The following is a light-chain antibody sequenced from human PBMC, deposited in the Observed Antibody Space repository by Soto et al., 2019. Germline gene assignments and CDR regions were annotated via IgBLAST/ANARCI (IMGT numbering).Light chain of an antibody. J-gene: IGKJ4*01. CDR1: QDIKNY. Sequence: DIQMTQSPSSLSASVGDRVTITCQASQDIKNYLNWYQQKPGKAPNLLIYDASNLKTGVPSRFSGSGSGTHFTVTSSSLQPEDIATYYCQYYDHLPPLSFGGGTKVEIK. V-gene: IGKV1-33*01. CDR3: QYYDHLPPLS. CDR2: DAS.